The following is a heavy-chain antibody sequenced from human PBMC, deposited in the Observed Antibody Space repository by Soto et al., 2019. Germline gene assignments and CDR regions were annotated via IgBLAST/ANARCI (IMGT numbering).Heavy chain of an antibody. CDR2: ISYDGSNK. Sequence: QVQLVESGGGVVQPGRSLRLSCAASGFTFSSYAMHWVRQAPGKGLEWVAAISYDGSNKYYADSVKGRFTISRYNSMNTLYLQMNSLRAEDTAVYYCARVVDINLVGRIAAADDRGKPLDPWGQGTLVTVSS. CDR1: GFTFSSYA. D-gene: IGHD6-13*01. J-gene: IGHJ5*02. V-gene: IGHV3-30-3*01. CDR3: ARVVDINLVGRIAAADDRGKPLDP.